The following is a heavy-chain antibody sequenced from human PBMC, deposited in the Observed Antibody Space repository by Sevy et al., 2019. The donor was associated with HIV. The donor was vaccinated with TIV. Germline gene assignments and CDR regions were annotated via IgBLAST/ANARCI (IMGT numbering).Heavy chain of an antibody. V-gene: IGHV3-48*02. D-gene: IGHD1-26*01. CDR1: GFTFRDYP. CDR2: ISRASDSI. J-gene: IGHJ4*02. CDR3: AREHTGSFPDF. Sequence: RGSLRLSCAASGFTFRDYPMNWIRQAPGKGLEWLSYISRASDSIYYADSVMGRFTVSRDNAKNSLYLQMDRLSDEDTAIYYCAREHTGSFPDFWGQGTLVTVSS.